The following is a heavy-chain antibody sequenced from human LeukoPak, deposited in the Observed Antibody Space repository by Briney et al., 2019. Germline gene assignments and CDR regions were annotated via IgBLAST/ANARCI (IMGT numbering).Heavy chain of an antibody. CDR3: AAGVGGYYYYYGMDV. J-gene: IGHJ6*04. CDR2: IVVGSANT. CDR1: GFTFTSSA. Sequence: SVKVSCKASGFTFTSSAVQWVRQARGQRLEWIGWIVVGSANTNYAQTFQERVTITRDMPTSTAYMELSSLRSDDTAVYYCAAGVGGYYYYYGMDVWGKGTTVTVSS. D-gene: IGHD3-16*01. V-gene: IGHV1-58*01.